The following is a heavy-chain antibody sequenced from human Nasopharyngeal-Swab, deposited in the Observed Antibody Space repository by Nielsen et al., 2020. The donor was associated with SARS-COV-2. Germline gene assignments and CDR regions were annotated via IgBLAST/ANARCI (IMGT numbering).Heavy chain of an antibody. D-gene: IGHD3-10*01. CDR2: ISGSGGST. Sequence: GESPKISCAASGFTFSSYAMSWVPQAPGKGLEWVSAISGSGGSTYYADSVKGRFTISRDNSKNTLYLQMNSLRAEDTAVYYCAKDQYYGSGSYPHDAFDIWGQGTLVTVSS. J-gene: IGHJ3*02. CDR3: AKDQYYGSGSYPHDAFDI. V-gene: IGHV3-23*01. CDR1: GFTFSSYA.